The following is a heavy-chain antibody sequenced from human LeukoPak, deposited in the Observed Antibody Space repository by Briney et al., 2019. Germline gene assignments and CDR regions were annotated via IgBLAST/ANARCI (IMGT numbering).Heavy chain of an antibody. CDR2: MNPNSGNT. J-gene: IGHJ3*02. CDR3: ARVYDYVWGSYRYNPDAFDI. D-gene: IGHD3-16*02. V-gene: IGHV1-8*01. CDR1: GYTFTSYE. Sequence: GASVKVSCKASGYTFTSYEINWVRQATGQGLEWMGWMNPNSGNTGYAQKFQGRVTMTRNTSISTAYMELSSLRSEDTAVYYCARVYDYVWGSYRYNPDAFDIWGQGTMVTVS.